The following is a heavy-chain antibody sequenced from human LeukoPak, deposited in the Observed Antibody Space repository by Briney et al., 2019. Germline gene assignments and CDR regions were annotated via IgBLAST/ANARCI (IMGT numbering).Heavy chain of an antibody. Sequence: SETLSLTCTVSGGSISSGSYYWGWIRQPPGKGLEWIGSIYYSGSTYYNPSLKSRVTISVDTSKNQFSLKLSSVTAADTAVYYCARDLLRYFDWSYEGGDYWGQGTLVTVSS. V-gene: IGHV4-39*07. CDR2: IYYSGST. J-gene: IGHJ4*02. CDR3: ARDLLRYFDWSYEGGDY. CDR1: GGSISSGSYY. D-gene: IGHD3-9*01.